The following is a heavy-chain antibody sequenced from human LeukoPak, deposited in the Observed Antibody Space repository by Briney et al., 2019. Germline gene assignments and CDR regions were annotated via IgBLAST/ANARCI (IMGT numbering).Heavy chain of an antibody. J-gene: IGHJ6*03. CDR1: GGSISSRSYY. CDR3: AGDRSYVDV. V-gene: IGHV4-39*07. Sequence: PSETLSLTCTVSGGSISSRSYYWGWIRQPPGKGLEWIASIYSSGSTYYNPSLKSRISMSVDTSKKQFSLKLRSVTAADTAVYYCAGDRSYVDVWGKGTTVTVSS. CDR2: IYSSGST.